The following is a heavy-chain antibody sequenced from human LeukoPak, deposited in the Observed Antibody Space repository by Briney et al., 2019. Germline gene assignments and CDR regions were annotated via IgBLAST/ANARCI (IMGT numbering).Heavy chain of an antibody. D-gene: IGHD1-14*01. CDR3: ASDKSSPGPHDY. Sequence: EATVKVSCKASGYTFTGYYMHWARQAPGQGLEWMGWINPNSGGTNYAQKFQGRVTMTRDTSISTAYMELSRLRSDDTAVYYCASDKSSPGPHDYWGQGTLVTVPS. CDR1: GYTFTGYY. V-gene: IGHV1-2*02. J-gene: IGHJ4*02. CDR2: INPNSGGT.